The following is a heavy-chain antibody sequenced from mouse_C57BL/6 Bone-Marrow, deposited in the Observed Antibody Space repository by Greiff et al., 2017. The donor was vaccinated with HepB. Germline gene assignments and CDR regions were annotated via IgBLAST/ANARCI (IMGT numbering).Heavy chain of an antibody. D-gene: IGHD1-1*01. V-gene: IGHV1-18*01. CDR1: GYTFTDYN. Sequence: EVQLQQSGPELVKPGASVKIPCKASGYTFTDYNMDWVKQSHGKSLEWIGDINPNNGGTIYNQKFKGKATLTVDTSSSTAYMELRSLTSEDTAVYYGARRRDGRRADWDVDVGGTGTTVTGAS. CDR3: ARRRDGRRADWDVDV. J-gene: IGHJ1*03. CDR2: INPNNGGT.